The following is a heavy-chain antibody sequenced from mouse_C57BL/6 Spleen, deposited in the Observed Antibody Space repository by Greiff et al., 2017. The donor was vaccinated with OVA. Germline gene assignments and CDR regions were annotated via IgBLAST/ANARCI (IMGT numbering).Heavy chain of an antibody. CDR1: GYTFTSYW. D-gene: IGHD2-12*01. CDR2: IDPSDSYT. CDR3: ARVSYDVEVMCAD. J-gene: IGHJ3*01. V-gene: IGHV1-69*01. Sequence: QVQLQQPGAELVMPGASVKLSCKASGYTFTSYWMHWVKQRPGQGLEWIGEIDPSDSYTNYNQKFKGKSTLTVDKSSSAAYMQLSSLTSEDSAFYYCARVSYDVEVMCADWGQGTLVTVSA.